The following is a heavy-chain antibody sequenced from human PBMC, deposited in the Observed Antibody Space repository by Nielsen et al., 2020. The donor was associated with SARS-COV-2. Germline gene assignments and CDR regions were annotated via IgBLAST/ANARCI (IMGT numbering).Heavy chain of an antibody. J-gene: IGHJ3*02. CDR1: GFTFSSYA. CDR3: AKYLRSDYRSWPFDI. V-gene: IGHV3-30*04. CDR2: ISYDGSNK. D-gene: IGHD4-11*01. Sequence: GESLRISCAASGFTFSSYAMHWVRQAPGKGLEWVAVISYDGSNKYYADSVKGRFTISRDNSKNTLYLQMNSLRTEDTAAYYCAKYLRSDYRSWPFDIWGQGTMVTVSS.